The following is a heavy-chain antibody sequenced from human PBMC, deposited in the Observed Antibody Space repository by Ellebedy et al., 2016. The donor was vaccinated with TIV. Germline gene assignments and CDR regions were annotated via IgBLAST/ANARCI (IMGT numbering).Heavy chain of an antibody. CDR2: NNHNSGAT. J-gene: IGHJ4*02. Sequence: AASVKVSCKASGYSFTDYYMQWVRQPPGQGLEWMGWNNHNSGATFYAQRFQGRVTMTRDTSISTTCMELTRLTPDDTAVYYCARDLPAGVGATVDYWGQGTLVTVSS. V-gene: IGHV1-2*02. CDR1: GYSFTDYY. D-gene: IGHD1-26*01. CDR3: ARDLPAGVGATVDY.